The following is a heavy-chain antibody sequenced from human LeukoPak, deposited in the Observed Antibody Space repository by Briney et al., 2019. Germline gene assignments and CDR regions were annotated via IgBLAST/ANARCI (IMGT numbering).Heavy chain of an antibody. CDR1: GFTFSSYE. V-gene: IGHV3-48*03. J-gene: IGHJ3*02. D-gene: IGHD6-13*01. CDR2: ISSSGSTI. Sequence: PGGSLRLSCAASGFTFSSYEMNWVRQAPGKGLEWVSYISSSGSTIYYADSVKGRSTISRDNAKNSLYLQMNSLRAEDTAVYYCARRGYSSSWYADAFDIWGQGTMVTVSS. CDR3: ARRGYSSSWYADAFDI.